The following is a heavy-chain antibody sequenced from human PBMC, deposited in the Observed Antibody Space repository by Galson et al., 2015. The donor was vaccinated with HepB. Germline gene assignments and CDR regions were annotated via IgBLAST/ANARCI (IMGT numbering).Heavy chain of an antibody. CDR3: ARYDYYDSSGYYYDY. D-gene: IGHD3-22*01. CDR1: GFTFSSYE. V-gene: IGHV3-48*03. Sequence: SLRLSCAASGFTFSSYEMNWVRQAPGKGLEWVSYISSSGSTIYYADSVKGRFTISRDNAKNSLYLQMNSLRAEDTAVYYCARYDYYDSSGYYYDYWGQGTLVTVSS. J-gene: IGHJ4*02. CDR2: ISSSGSTI.